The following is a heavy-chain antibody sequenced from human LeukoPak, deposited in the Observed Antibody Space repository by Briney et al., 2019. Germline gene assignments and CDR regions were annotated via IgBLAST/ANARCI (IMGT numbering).Heavy chain of an antibody. J-gene: IGHJ4*02. D-gene: IGHD3-22*01. V-gene: IGHV4-39*07. CDR1: GGSISSSSYY. CDR2: IHHSGST. Sequence: PSGTLSLTCAVSGGSISSSSYYWGWIRQPPGKGLEWIGSIHHSGSTYHNPSLKSRVSISVDTFKNQFSLKLTSVTAADTAVYYCARSLTYSYDSTGYYFDYWGQGTLVTVSS. CDR3: ARSLTYSYDSTGYYFDY.